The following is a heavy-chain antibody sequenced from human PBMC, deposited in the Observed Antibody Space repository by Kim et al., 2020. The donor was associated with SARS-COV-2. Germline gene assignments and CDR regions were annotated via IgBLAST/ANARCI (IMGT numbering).Heavy chain of an antibody. D-gene: IGHD1-26*01. Sequence: WKNDYAESVKSRVTINPDTSKNQFSLQLNSVTPEDTAMYYCVKGRGGAYDYWGQGTLVTVSS. V-gene: IGHV6-1*01. J-gene: IGHJ4*02. CDR3: VKGRGGAYDY. CDR2: WKN.